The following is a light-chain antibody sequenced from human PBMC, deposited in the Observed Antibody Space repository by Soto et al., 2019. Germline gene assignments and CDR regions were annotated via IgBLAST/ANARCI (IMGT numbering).Light chain of an antibody. J-gene: IGKJ3*01. V-gene: IGKV2-40*01. CDR2: ALS. Sequence: DIVMTQTPLSLPVTPGEPASISCSSSQSLLDTDDVNTYLGWYLPKPGQSPQLLIYALSYRAFGVPHRFSGSGSGTDFTLRISRLEAEEVGVYYCMQRLECPFTFGHGAKVDIK. CDR1: QSLLDTDDVNTY. CDR3: MQRLECPFT.